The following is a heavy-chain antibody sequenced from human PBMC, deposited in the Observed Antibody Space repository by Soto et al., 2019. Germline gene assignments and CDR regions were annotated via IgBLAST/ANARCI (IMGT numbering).Heavy chain of an antibody. CDR3: ARDIGYYYYYGMDV. J-gene: IGHJ6*02. V-gene: IGHV3-30-3*01. Sequence: PGGSLRLSCAASGFTFSSYAMHLVRQAPGKGLEWVAVISYDGSNKYYADSVKGRFTISRDNSKNTLYLQMNSLRAEDTAVYYCARDIGYYYYYGMDVWGQGTTVTVSS. CDR1: GFTFSSYA. CDR2: ISYDGSNK.